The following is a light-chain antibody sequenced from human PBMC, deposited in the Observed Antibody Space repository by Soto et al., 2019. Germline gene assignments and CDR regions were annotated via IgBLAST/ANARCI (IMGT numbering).Light chain of an antibody. CDR1: SSNIGNNY. CDR2: DNN. Sequence: QSVLTQPPSVSAAPGQKVTISCSGSSSNIGNNYVSWYQQLPGTAPKLLIYDNNKRPSGIPDRFSGSKSGTSATLGITGLQTGDEADYYCGTWDSSLSAPVVFGGGTQLNVL. J-gene: IGLJ2*01. V-gene: IGLV1-51*01. CDR3: GTWDSSLSAPVV.